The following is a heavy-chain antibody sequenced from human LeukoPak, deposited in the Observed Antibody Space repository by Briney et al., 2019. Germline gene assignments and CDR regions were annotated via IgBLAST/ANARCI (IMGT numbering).Heavy chain of an antibody. V-gene: IGHV4-30-2*05. CDR2: IYHSGST. CDR3: ARGDRSITMIVVAPDY. D-gene: IGHD3-22*01. Sequence: SETLSLTCAVSGVSISSGAYAWSWIRQPPGKDLEWIGYIYHSGSTYYNPSLKSRVTISVDTSKNQFSLKLSSVTAADTAVYYCARGDRSITMIVVAPDYWGQGTLVTVSS. CDR1: GVSISSGAYA. J-gene: IGHJ4*02.